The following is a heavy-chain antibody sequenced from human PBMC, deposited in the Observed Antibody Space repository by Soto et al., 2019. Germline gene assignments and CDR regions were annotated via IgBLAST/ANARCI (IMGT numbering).Heavy chain of an antibody. J-gene: IGHJ5*02. Sequence: GGSLRLSCAGSGFTFSSYWMHWVRQAPGKGLVWVSRINSDGSSTSYADSVKGRFTISRDNAKNTLYLQMNSLRAEDTAVYYCARDSGSRLNWFDPWGQGTLVTVSS. V-gene: IGHV3-74*01. D-gene: IGHD3-22*01. CDR1: GFTFSSYW. CDR2: INSDGSST. CDR3: ARDSGSRLNWFDP.